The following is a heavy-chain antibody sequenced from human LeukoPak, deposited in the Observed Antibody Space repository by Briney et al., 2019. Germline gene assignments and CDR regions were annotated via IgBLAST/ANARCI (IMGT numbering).Heavy chain of an antibody. CDR2: IYSGGNT. V-gene: IGHV3-53*01. D-gene: IGHD3-22*01. Sequence: PGGSLRLSCAASGFAVSNNYMSWVRQAPGKGLEWVSVIYSGGNTYYADSVKGRFTISRDNSKNTLYLQMNSLRAEDTAVYYCAKDFYYDSSYDAFDIWGQGTMVTVSS. CDR3: AKDFYYDSSYDAFDI. J-gene: IGHJ3*02. CDR1: GFAVSNNY.